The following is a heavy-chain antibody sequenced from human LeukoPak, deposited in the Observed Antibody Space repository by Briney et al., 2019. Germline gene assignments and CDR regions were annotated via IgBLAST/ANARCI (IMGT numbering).Heavy chain of an antibody. CDR3: ARSSVSGSHWYFGY. CDR1: GFTFSSYT. Sequence: GRSLRLSCAASGFTFSSYTMHWVRQAPGKGLQWVAVISYDESNKYYADSVKGRFTISRDNSKNTAYLQMNSLRAEDTALYYCARSSVSGSHWYFGYWGQGTLVTVSS. D-gene: IGHD1-26*01. V-gene: IGHV3-30-3*01. J-gene: IGHJ4*02. CDR2: ISYDESNK.